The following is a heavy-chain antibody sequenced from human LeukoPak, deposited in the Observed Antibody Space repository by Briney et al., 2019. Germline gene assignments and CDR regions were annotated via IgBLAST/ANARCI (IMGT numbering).Heavy chain of an antibody. J-gene: IGHJ4*02. CDR1: GFTFSSYS. CDR3: AKDLSDRTDIAVAASDY. V-gene: IGHV3-48*01. D-gene: IGHD6-19*01. CDR2: ISSSSSTI. Sequence: PGGSLRLSCAASGFTFSSYSMNWVRQAPGKGLEWVSYISSSSSTIYYADSVKGRFTISRDNSKNTLYLQMNSLRAEDTAVYYCAKDLSDRTDIAVAASDYWGQGTLVTVSS.